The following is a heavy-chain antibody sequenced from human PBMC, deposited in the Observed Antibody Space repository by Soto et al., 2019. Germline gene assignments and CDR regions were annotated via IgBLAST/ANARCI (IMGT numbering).Heavy chain of an antibody. Sequence: ASVKVSCKASGYTFTSYGISWVRQAPGQGLEWMGWISAYNGNTNYAQKLQGRVTITADKSTSTAYMELSSLTSEDTAVYYCAQDRSGWYYFDYWGQGTRVTVSS. CDR1: GYTFTSYG. CDR3: AQDRSGWYYFDY. J-gene: IGHJ4*02. V-gene: IGHV1-18*01. CDR2: ISAYNGNT. D-gene: IGHD6-19*01.